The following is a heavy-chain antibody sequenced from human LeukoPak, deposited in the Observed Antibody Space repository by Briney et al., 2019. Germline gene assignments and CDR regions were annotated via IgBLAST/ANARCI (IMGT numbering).Heavy chain of an antibody. CDR2: IYTSGST. V-gene: IGHV4-4*07. D-gene: IGHD1-26*01. J-gene: IGHJ6*03. Sequence: PSETLSLTCTVSGDSISNYYWSWIRQPAGKGLEWIGRIYTSGSTDYNPSLKSRVTMSVDTSKNQFSLKLSSVTAADTAVYYCARGDYYYMDVWGKGTTVTVPS. CDR3: ARGDYYYMDV. CDR1: GDSISNYY.